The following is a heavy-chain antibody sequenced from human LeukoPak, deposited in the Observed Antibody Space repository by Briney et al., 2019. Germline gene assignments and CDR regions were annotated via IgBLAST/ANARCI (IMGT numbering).Heavy chain of an antibody. CDR1: GGTFSSYA. Sequence: SVKVSCKASGGTFSSYAISWVRQAPGQGLEWMGGIIPIFGTANYAQKFQGRVTITADESTSTAYMELSSLRSEDTAVYYCARSAPTIFGVVIDYYYYYMDVWGKGTTVTVSS. CDR2: IIPIFGTA. V-gene: IGHV1-69*01. CDR3: ARSAPTIFGVVIDYYYYYMDV. J-gene: IGHJ6*03. D-gene: IGHD3-3*01.